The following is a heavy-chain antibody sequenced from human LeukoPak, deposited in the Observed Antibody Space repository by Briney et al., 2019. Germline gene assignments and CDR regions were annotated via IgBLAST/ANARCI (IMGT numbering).Heavy chain of an antibody. CDR1: GGTFSSYA. V-gene: IGHV1-69*05. Sequence: ASVKVSCKASGGTFSSYAISWVRQAPGQGLEWMGRIIPIFGTANYAQKFQGRVTITTDESTSTAYMELSSLRSEDTAVYYCARVGVDTAMVDAFDIRGQGTMVTVSS. J-gene: IGHJ3*02. CDR2: IIPIFGTA. CDR3: ARVGVDTAMVDAFDI. D-gene: IGHD5-18*01.